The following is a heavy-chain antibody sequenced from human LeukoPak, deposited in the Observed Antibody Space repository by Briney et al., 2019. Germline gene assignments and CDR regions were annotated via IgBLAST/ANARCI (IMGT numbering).Heavy chain of an antibody. CDR3: AKDQFKVLVWFGARPDWFDP. CDR1: GFTFSSYA. V-gene: IGHV3-23*01. D-gene: IGHD3-10*01. J-gene: IGHJ5*02. Sequence: GGSLRLSCAASGFTFSSYAMSWVRQAPGKGLEWVSAISGSGGSTYYADSVKGRFTISRDNTKNSLYLQMNRLRAEDTAVYYCAKDQFKVLVWFGARPDWFDPWGQGTLVTVSS. CDR2: ISGSGGST.